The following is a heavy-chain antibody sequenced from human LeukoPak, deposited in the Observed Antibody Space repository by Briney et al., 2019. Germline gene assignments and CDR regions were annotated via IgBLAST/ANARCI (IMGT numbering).Heavy chain of an antibody. Sequence: GGSLRLSCAASGFTFDDYAMHWVRQAPGKGLEWVSGISWNSGSMGYADSVKGRFTISRDNAKNSLYLQMNSLRAEDTALYYCAKGTQLLLDYWGQGTLVTVSS. CDR3: AKGTQLLLDY. D-gene: IGHD2-2*01. V-gene: IGHV3-9*01. CDR1: GFTFDDYA. CDR2: ISWNSGSM. J-gene: IGHJ4*02.